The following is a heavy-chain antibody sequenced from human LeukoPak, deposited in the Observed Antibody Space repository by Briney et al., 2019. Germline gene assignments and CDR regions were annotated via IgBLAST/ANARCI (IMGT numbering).Heavy chain of an antibody. D-gene: IGHD3-10*01. CDR1: GYTFTSYA. Sequence: GASVKVSCKASGYTFTSYAMNWVRQAPGQGLEWMGWINTNTGNPTYAQGFTGRFVFSLDTSVSTAYLQISSLKAEDTAVYYCARERGGNYYGSSLYYYYGMDVWGQGTTVTVSS. CDR2: INTNTGNP. J-gene: IGHJ6*02. V-gene: IGHV7-4-1*02. CDR3: ARERGGNYYGSSLYYYYGMDV.